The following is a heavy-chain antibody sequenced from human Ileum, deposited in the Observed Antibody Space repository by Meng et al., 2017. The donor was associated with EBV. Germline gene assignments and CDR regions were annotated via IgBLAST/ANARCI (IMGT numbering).Heavy chain of an antibody. CDR1: GGSISSYY. D-gene: IGHD2-15*01. V-gene: IGHV4-59*08. CDR3: ARGGWSLDY. J-gene: IGHJ4*02. Sequence: QVKRHESGPGLVQHSETLSLTGTVSGGSISSYYWSWIRQPPGKGLEWIGYIYYSGSTNYTPSLKSRVTISVDTSKNQFSLNLSSVTAADTAVYYCARGGWSLDYWGQGTLVTVSS. CDR2: IYYSGST.